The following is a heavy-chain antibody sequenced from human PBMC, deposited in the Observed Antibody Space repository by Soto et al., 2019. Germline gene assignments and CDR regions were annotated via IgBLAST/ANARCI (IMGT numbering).Heavy chain of an antibody. V-gene: IGHV1-69*13. CDR1: GGTFSSYA. CDR2: IIPIFGTA. Sequence: GASVKVSCKASGGTFSSYAISWVRQAPGQGLEWMGGIIPIFGTANYAQKFQGRVTITADESTSTAYMELSSLRSEDTAVYYCARGGRYYDSRAPFDYWGQGTLVTVSS. J-gene: IGHJ4*02. D-gene: IGHD3-22*01. CDR3: ARGGRYYDSRAPFDY.